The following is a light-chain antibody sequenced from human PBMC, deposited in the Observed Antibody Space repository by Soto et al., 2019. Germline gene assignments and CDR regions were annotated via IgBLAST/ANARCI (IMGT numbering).Light chain of an antibody. V-gene: IGKV3-20*01. CDR2: GAS. CDR1: QSVSSSY. J-gene: IGKJ3*01. CDR3: QHYGSSLLFT. Sequence: EIVLTQSPGTLSLSPGERATLSSRASQSVSSSYLAWYQQKPGQAPRLLIYGASSRATGIPDRFSGSGSGTDFTLTISRLEPEDFAVYYCQHYGSSLLFTFGPGTKVEIK.